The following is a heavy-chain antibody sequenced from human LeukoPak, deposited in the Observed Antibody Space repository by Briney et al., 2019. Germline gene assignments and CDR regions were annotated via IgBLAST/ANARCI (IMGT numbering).Heavy chain of an antibody. CDR3: ARDLTVDSSGYLTVDY. Sequence: GGSLRLSCAASGFTFSSYSMNWVRQAPGKGLELVSSISSSSSYRYYADSVKGRFTISRVNAKNSLYLQMNSLRAEDTAVYYCARDLTVDSSGYLTVDYWGQGTLVTVSS. V-gene: IGHV3-21*01. CDR2: ISSSSSYR. J-gene: IGHJ4*02. CDR1: GFTFSSYS. D-gene: IGHD3-22*01.